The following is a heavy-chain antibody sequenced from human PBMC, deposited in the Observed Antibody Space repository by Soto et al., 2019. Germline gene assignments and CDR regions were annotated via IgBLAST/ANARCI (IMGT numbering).Heavy chain of an antibody. CDR3: AGGGYCGGDCAFDY. J-gene: IGHJ4*02. CDR2: INHSGST. Sequence: PSETLSRTCAVYGGSFSGYYWSWIRQPPGKGLEWIGEINHSGSTNYNPSLKSRVTISVDTSKNQFSLKRSSVTAADTAVYYCAGGGYCGGDCAFDYWGQGTLVTVSS. CDR1: GGSFSGYY. V-gene: IGHV4-34*01. D-gene: IGHD2-21*02.